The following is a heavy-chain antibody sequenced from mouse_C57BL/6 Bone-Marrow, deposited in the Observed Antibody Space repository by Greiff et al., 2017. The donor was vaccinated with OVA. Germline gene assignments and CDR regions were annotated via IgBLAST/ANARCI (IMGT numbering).Heavy chain of an antibody. J-gene: IGHJ4*01. CDR3: ARKNYYSNYEDYAMDY. Sequence: VQLQQSGPELVKPGASVKISCKASGYSFTGYYMNWVKQSPEKSLEWIGEINPSTGGTTYNQKFKAKATLTVDKSSSTAYMQLKSLTSEDSAVYYCARKNYYSNYEDYAMDYWGQGTSVTVSS. CDR1: GYSFTGYY. V-gene: IGHV1-42*01. D-gene: IGHD2-5*01. CDR2: INPSTGGT.